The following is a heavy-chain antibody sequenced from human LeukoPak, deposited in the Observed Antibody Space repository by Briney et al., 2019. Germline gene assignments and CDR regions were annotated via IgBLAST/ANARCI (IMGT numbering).Heavy chain of an antibody. CDR1: GFTFSSCA. CDR2: ISGSGGST. J-gene: IGHJ6*02. CDR3: AKGAGFDTAMGGRLDV. D-gene: IGHD5-18*01. Sequence: GGSLRLSCAASGFTFSSCAMSWVRQAPGKGLEWVSAISGSGGSTYYADSVKGRFTISRDNSKNSLYLQMNSLRAEDTAEYYCAKGAGFDTAMGGRLDVWGQGTTVTVSS. V-gene: IGHV3-23*01.